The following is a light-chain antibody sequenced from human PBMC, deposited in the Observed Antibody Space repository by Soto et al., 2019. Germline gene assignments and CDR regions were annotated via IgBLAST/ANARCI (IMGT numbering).Light chain of an antibody. CDR2: EVT. J-gene: IGLJ1*01. Sequence: QSVLTQPASVSGSPGQSITISCTGTSSDVGGYDYVSWYQQHPGTAPRLIIFEVTNRPSGVSNRFSGSKSANTASLTISGLQAEDEADYYCTSYTSSSTQVFGTGTKVTVL. V-gene: IGLV2-14*01. CDR1: SSDVGGYDY. CDR3: TSYTSSSTQV.